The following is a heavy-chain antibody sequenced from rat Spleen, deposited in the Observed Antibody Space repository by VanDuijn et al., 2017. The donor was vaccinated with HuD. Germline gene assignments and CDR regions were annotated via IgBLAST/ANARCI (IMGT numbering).Heavy chain of an antibody. CDR2: ITNTGGST. Sequence: EVQLVESGGGLVQPGRSLKLSCVTSGFTFNDYWMAWVRQAPGKGLEWVASITNTGGSTFYPDSVKGRFTISRDNAKSTLFLQMDSLRSEDTATYYCTRRFDFDYWGQGVMVTVSS. J-gene: IGHJ2*01. CDR3: TRRFDFDY. CDR1: GFTFNDYW. D-gene: IGHD4-3*01. V-gene: IGHV5-31*01.